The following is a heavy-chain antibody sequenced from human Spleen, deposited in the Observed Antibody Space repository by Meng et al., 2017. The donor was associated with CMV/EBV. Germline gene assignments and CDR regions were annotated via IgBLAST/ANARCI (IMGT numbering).Heavy chain of an antibody. V-gene: IGHV1-2*06. CDR3: AGDVPGKGFDT. J-gene: IGHJ5*02. CDR1: GYTCIEYA. Sequence: YCKASGYTCIEYAMHWVREAAGQGLEWMGHINPNSGYAEYAQKFQGRVTMTRDKSITTVYMEVRGLTSDDTAVYYCAGDVPGKGFDTWGQGTLVTVSS. D-gene: IGHD1-14*01. CDR2: INPNSGYA.